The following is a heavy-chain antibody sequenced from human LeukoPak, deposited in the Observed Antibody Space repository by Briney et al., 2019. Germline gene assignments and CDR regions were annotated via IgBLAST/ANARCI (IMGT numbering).Heavy chain of an antibody. D-gene: IGHD3-22*01. CDR1: GFTFSSYA. Sequence: PGGPLRLSCAASGFTFSSYAMSWVRQAPGKGLEWVSAISGSGGSTYYADSVKGRFTISRDDSKNTLYLQMNSLRAEDTAVYYCAKENYDSSGYYFDYWGQGTLVTVSS. CDR3: AKENYDSSGYYFDY. V-gene: IGHV3-23*01. CDR2: ISGSGGST. J-gene: IGHJ4*02.